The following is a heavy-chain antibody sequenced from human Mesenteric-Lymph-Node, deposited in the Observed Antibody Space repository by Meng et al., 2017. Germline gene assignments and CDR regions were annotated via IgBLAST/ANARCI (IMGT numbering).Heavy chain of an antibody. CDR1: GFNFNIFG. CDR2: ISGGDGST. D-gene: IGHD1-1*01. J-gene: IGHJ3*02. V-gene: IGHV3-23*01. CDR3: AKLWWNGGRTFDI. Sequence: LSLTCAASGFNFNIFGMAWVRQAPGKGLQWVSTISGGDGSTSYVDSVKGRFTISKDISENTLHLQMNSLTADDTAIYYCAKLWWNGGRTFDIWGQGKEVTVSS.